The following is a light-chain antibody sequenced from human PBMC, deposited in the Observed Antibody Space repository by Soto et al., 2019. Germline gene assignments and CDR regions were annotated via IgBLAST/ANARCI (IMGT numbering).Light chain of an antibody. Sequence: QSALTQPPSASGSAGQSVTISCTGTSSDVGGYNYVSWYQQHPGKAPKLIIYEDTKRPSGVPDRFTGSKSGNTASLTVSGLQAEDEADYYCSSYAGSNNWAVFGGGTKLTVL. CDR2: EDT. J-gene: IGLJ3*02. CDR3: SSYAGSNNWAV. V-gene: IGLV2-8*01. CDR1: SSDVGGYNY.